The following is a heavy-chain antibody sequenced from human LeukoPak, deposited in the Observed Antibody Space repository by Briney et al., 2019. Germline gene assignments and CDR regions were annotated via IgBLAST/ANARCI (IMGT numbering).Heavy chain of an antibody. CDR1: GHYL. CDR2: INSDGSWT. Sequence: GGSLRLSCAASGHYLMHWVRQAPGKGLVWVSHINSDGSWTSYADFVKGRFTISKYNAKNTVYLQMNNLGAEDTAVYYCVSFYETYWGRGTLVTVSS. CDR3: VSFYETY. V-gene: IGHV3-74*01. D-gene: IGHD2-2*01. J-gene: IGHJ4*02.